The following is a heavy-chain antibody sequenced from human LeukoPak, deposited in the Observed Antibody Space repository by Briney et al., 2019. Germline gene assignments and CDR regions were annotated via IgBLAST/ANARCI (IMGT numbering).Heavy chain of an antibody. CDR2: IIARGGNT. CDR1: GLTFSTFA. Sequence: GGSLSLSCAASGLTFSTFALSWFGQAPGKGLEGGSSIIARGGNTYNTDTVKGRFTISRDNSKNTLYIQLNSLRAEDTAVYCCAKGLHGYDFDYWGQGALVTVSS. J-gene: IGHJ4*02. D-gene: IGHD5-12*01. CDR3: AKGLHGYDFDY. V-gene: IGHV3-23*01.